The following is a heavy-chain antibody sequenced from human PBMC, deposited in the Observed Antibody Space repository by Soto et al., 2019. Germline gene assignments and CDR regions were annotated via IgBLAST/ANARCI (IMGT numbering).Heavy chain of an antibody. CDR2: INQSGST. D-gene: IGHD4-4*01. Sequence: PSETLSLTCAVYGWSFSGYYWSWIRQPPGKGLERIGEINQSGSTNYNPSLKSRVTISVDTSKNQFSLKLSSVTAAGTDVYYCASTTAGDAFDMWGQEKMVNVS. CDR1: GWSFSGYY. J-gene: IGHJ3*02. CDR3: ASTTAGDAFDM. V-gene: IGHV4-34*01.